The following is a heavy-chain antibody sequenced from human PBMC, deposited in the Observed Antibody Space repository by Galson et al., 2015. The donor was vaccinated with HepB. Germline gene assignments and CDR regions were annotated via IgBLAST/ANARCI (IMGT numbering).Heavy chain of an antibody. V-gene: IGHV1-18*01. Sequence: SVKVSCKASGYTFTSYGISWVRQAPGQGLEWMGWISAYNGNTNYAQKLQGRVTMTTDTSTSTAYMELRSLRSDDTAVYYCARDLNSFSFRRLGAKWFDPWGQGTLVTVSS. J-gene: IGHJ5*02. CDR3: ARDLNSFSFRRLGAKWFDP. CDR1: GYTFTSYG. CDR2: ISAYNGNT. D-gene: IGHD3-16*01.